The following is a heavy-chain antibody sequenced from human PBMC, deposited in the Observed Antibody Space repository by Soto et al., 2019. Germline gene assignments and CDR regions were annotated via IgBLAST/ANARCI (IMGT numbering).Heavy chain of an antibody. J-gene: IGHJ6*02. V-gene: IGHV5-10-1*01. CDR2: IDPSDSYT. Sequence: GESLKISCKGCGYSLTSYWISWVRQMPGKGLEWMGRIDPSDSYTNYSPSFQGHVTISADKSISTAYLQWSSLKASDTAMYYCARQGVAGTYYYYGMDVWGQGTTVTVSS. D-gene: IGHD6-19*01. CDR1: GYSLTSYW. CDR3: ARQGVAGTYYYYGMDV.